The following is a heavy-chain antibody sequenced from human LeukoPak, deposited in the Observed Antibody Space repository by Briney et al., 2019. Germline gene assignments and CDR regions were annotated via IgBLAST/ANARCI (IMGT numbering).Heavy chain of an antibody. D-gene: IGHD3-22*01. Sequence: GGSLRLSCAASGFTFSIYAMHWVRQAPGKGLEWVSVISYDGSNKYYADSVKGRFTISRDNSKITLYLQMNSLRAEDTAVYYCARDRPSHDSSGYPDYYYYYMDVWGKGTTVNVSS. CDR3: ARDRPSHDSSGYPDYYYYYMDV. J-gene: IGHJ6*03. CDR1: GFTFSIYA. V-gene: IGHV3-30*01. CDR2: ISYDGSNK.